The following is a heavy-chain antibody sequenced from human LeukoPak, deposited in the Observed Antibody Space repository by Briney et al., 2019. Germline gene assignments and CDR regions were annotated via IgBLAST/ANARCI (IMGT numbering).Heavy chain of an antibody. Sequence: GGSLRLSCAASGFTFDDHAMHWVRQAPGKGLEWVSLISWDGGSTYYADSVKGRFTISRDNSKNSLYLQMNSLRAEDTALYYCAKDIEEMATTHRDYYYYYMDVWGKGTTVTVSS. J-gene: IGHJ6*03. D-gene: IGHD5-24*01. CDR2: ISWDGGST. CDR1: GFTFDDHA. V-gene: IGHV3-43D*03. CDR3: AKDIEEMATTHRDYYYYYMDV.